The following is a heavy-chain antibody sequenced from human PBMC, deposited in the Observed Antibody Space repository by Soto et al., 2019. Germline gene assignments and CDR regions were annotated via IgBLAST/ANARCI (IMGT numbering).Heavy chain of an antibody. J-gene: IGHJ3*02. D-gene: IGHD1-7*01. CDR3: ARRSGTTRVAAFDI. CDR1: GFTFSNYA. Sequence: EVQLLESGGGLVQPGGSLRLSCAVSGFTFSNYAMSWVRQAPGKGPECVSGISSDGGGTYYADSVKGRFTISRDNSKNTVYLQMNNLRGEDTAVYYCARRSGTTRVAAFDIWGQGTVVTVSS. V-gene: IGHV3-23*01. CDR2: ISSDGGGT.